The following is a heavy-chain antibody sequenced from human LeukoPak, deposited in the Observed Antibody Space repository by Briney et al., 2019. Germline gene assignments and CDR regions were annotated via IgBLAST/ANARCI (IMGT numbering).Heavy chain of an antibody. Sequence: GGSLRLSCSASGFTFSSYAMHWVRQAPGKGLEYVSAISSNGGSTYYADSVKGRFTISRDNSKNTLYLQMNSLRAEDTAVYYCAKDLAARPSYYYYGMDVWGQGTTVTVSS. J-gene: IGHJ6*02. D-gene: IGHD6-6*01. CDR1: GFTFSSYA. CDR3: AKDLAARPSYYYYGMDV. CDR2: ISSNGGST. V-gene: IGHV3-64*04.